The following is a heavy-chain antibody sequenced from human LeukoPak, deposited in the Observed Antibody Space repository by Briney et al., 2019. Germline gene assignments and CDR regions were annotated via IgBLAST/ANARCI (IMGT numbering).Heavy chain of an antibody. J-gene: IGHJ4*02. Sequence: GGSLRLSCAASGFTFTTCGMHWVRQAPGMGLEWVAMISYDGNSKYYADSVRGRFTISRDNAKNSLYLQMNSLRAEDTAVYYCTREGRGSGSYYESWGQGTLVTVSS. CDR1: GFTFTTCG. CDR2: ISYDGNSK. D-gene: IGHD1-26*01. CDR3: TREGRGSGSYYES. V-gene: IGHV3-30*03.